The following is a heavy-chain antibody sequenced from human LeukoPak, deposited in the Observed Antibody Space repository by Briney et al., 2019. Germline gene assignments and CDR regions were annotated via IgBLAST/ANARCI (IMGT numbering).Heavy chain of an antibody. J-gene: IGHJ5*02. CDR3: ARDMYYYSRTGFDP. V-gene: IGHV1-18*01. D-gene: IGHD3-10*01. CDR2: ISAYNGNT. Sequence: ASVKVSCKTSGYTFNSYGISWVRRAPGQGREWMGWISAYNGNTNYAQKLQGRVTITTAKSPSTAYMELRSLRSDDTAVYYCARDMYYYSRTGFDPWGQGTLVTVSS. CDR1: GYTFNSYG.